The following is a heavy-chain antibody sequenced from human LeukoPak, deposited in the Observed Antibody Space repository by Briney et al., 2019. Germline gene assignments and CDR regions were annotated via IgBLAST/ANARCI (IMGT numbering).Heavy chain of an antibody. Sequence: PGGSLRLSCAASGFAFSGYSMNWVRQAPGKGLEWVSYITTSSSTIYYADSVKGRFTISRDNSKNTLYLQMNSLRAEDTAVYYCAKDFRGDSYYFDYWGQGTLVTVSS. D-gene: IGHD2-21*02. CDR2: ITTSSSTI. J-gene: IGHJ4*02. CDR1: GFAFSGYS. CDR3: AKDFRGDSYYFDY. V-gene: IGHV3-48*01.